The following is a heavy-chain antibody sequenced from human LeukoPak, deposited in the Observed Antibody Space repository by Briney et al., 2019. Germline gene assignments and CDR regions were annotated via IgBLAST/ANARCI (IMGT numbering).Heavy chain of an antibody. CDR2: INSAGSST. Sequence: GGSLRLSCAASGFTFSSYWMHSVRQAPGKGLGWVSRINSAGSSTSYAASVKGRFTISRDNAKNTLYLQMNSLRAEDTAVYYCARDSPHYYGSGSYYPDYWGQGTLVTVSS. CDR1: GFTFSSYW. J-gene: IGHJ4*02. CDR3: ARDSPHYYGSGSYYPDY. V-gene: IGHV3-74*01. D-gene: IGHD3-10*01.